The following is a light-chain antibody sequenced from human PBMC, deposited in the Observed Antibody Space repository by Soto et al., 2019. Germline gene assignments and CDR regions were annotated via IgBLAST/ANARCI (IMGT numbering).Light chain of an antibody. Sequence: EIVLTQSPGTLSLSPGERATLSCRASQSVSSSYLAWYQQKPGQAPRPLIYGASNRAAGIPDRFSGSGSGTGFTLTISRLEPEDFPVYYCQQYGNSPYTFGQGTKLEIK. CDR3: QQYGNSPYT. CDR2: GAS. V-gene: IGKV3-20*01. CDR1: QSVSSSY. J-gene: IGKJ2*01.